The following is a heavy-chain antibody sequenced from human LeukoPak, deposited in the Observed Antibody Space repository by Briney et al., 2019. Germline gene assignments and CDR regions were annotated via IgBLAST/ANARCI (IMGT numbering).Heavy chain of an antibody. J-gene: IGHJ3*02. D-gene: IGHD3-22*01. V-gene: IGHV3-7*01. CDR3: ARDRDDSSGPDAFDI. CDR2: IKQDGNEK. Sequence: GGSLRLSCETSGFTFSSYWMSWVRQAPGKGLEWVANIKQDGNEKYYVDSVKGRFTISRDNAKNSLYLPMNSLRAEDTAVYYCARDRDDSSGPDAFDIWGQGTMVTVSS. CDR1: GFTFSSYW.